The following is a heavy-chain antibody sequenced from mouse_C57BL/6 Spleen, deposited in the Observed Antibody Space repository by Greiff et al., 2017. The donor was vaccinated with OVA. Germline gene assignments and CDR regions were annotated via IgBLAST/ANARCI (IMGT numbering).Heavy chain of an antibody. CDR1: GYAFSSYW. CDR3: ARGTITTVVDWYFDV. CDR2: IYPGDGDT. V-gene: IGHV1-80*01. J-gene: IGHJ1*03. Sequence: VQLQQSGAELVKPGASVKISCKASGYAFSSYWMNWVKQRPGKGLEWIGQIYPGDGDTNYNGKFKGKATLTADNASSTAYMQLSSLTSEDSAVYFCARGTITTVVDWYFDVWGTGTTVTVSS. D-gene: IGHD1-1*01.